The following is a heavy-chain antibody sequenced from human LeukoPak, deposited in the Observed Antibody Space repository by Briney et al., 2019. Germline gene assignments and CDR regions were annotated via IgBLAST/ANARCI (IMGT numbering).Heavy chain of an antibody. CDR1: GGSTSSGGYS. V-gene: IGHV4-30-2*01. CDR2: IYHSGST. CDR3: ASGGYSYGFDY. Sequence: PSETLSLTCAVSGGSTSSGGYSWHWIRQPPGKGLEWIGYIYHSGSTYYNPSLKSRVTISVDRSKNQFSLKLSSVTAADTAVYYCASGGYSYGFDYWGQGTLVTVSS. J-gene: IGHJ4*02. D-gene: IGHD5-18*01.